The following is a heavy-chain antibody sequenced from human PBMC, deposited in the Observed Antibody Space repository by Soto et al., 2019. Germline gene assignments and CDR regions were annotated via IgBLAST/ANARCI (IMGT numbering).Heavy chain of an antibody. CDR3: AKDLSGRADY. V-gene: IGHV3-74*01. CDR2: IDTDGSTT. D-gene: IGHD3-16*02. CDR1: GFTFSNYW. J-gene: IGHJ4*02. Sequence: QTGGSLRLSCAASGFTFSNYWMHWVRQAPGTGLVWVSRIDTDGSTTTYADSVKGRFTISRDNAKNTLYLQMNSLRADDTAVYYCAKDLSGRADYWGQGTLVTVSS.